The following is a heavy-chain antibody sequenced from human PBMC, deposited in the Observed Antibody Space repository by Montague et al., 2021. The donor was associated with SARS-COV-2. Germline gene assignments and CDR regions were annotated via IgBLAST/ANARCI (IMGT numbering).Heavy chain of an antibody. J-gene: IGHJ5*01. CDR3: ARDQEDIYGGNSACFDS. Sequence: SETLSLTCTVSGASISTGSDYWTWIRQPPGRGLEWIGNFYYSGGTTYNPSLKSRVTISADTSKNLFSLTLKSVTAADTAVYYCARDQEDIYGGNSACFDSWGQGTLVTVSS. V-gene: IGHV4-61*03. D-gene: IGHD4-23*01. CDR2: FYYSGGT. CDR1: GASISTGSDY.